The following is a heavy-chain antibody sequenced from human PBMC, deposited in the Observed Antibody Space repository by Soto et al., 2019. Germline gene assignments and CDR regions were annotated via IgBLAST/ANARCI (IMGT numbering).Heavy chain of an antibody. CDR1: GFTFSNAW. D-gene: IGHD2-15*01. J-gene: IGHJ6*02. V-gene: IGHV3-15*07. CDR3: TTDRLTVAGVPYYYYYYGMDV. CDR2: IKSKTDGGTT. Sequence: GGSLRLSCAASGFTFSNAWMNWVRQAQGKGLEWVGRIKSKTDGGTTDYAAPVKGRFTISRDDSKNTLYLQMNSLKTEDTAVYYCTTDRLTVAGVPYYYYYYGMDVWGQGTTVTVSS.